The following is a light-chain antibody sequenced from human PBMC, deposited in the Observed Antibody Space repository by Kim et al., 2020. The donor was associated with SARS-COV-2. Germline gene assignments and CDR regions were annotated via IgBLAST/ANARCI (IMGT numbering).Light chain of an antibody. CDR1: QSINRY. J-gene: IGKJ1*01. V-gene: IGKV3-11*01. CDR3: QQRDNWT. CDR2: DAC. Sequence: LSLSPRDRATRTCRTSQSINRYLAWYQQRPGQAPRLLIFDACHRATGNPARFSGSGSGTDFTLTISSLEPEDFAVYYCQQRDNWTFGQGTKVDI.